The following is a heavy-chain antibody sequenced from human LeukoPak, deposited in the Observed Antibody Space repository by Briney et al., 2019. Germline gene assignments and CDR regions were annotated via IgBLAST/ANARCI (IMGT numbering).Heavy chain of an antibody. J-gene: IGHJ4*02. V-gene: IGHV3-21*01. CDR1: GFTFSTYY. Sequence: GGSLRLSCAASGFTFSTYYMNWVRQAPGKGLEWVSSITTSSSHIYYADSVKGRFTISRDNAKNSLYLQMNSLRAEDTAVYYCARDLGGYSYGSHFDYWGQGTLVTVSS. D-gene: IGHD5-18*01. CDR2: ITTSSSHI. CDR3: ARDLGGYSYGSHFDY.